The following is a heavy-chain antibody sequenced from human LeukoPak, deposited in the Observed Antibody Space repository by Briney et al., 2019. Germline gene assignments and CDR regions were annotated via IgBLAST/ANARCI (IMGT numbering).Heavy chain of an antibody. CDR1: GGSFSGYY. Sequence: SETLSLTCAVYGGSFSGYYWSWIRQPPGKGLEWIGEINHSGSTNYNPSLKSRVTISVDTSKNQFSLKLSSVTAPDTAVYYCASLLWFGELLNNDAFDIWGQGTMVTVSS. CDR2: INHSGST. D-gene: IGHD3-10*01. CDR3: ASLLWFGELLNNDAFDI. J-gene: IGHJ3*02. V-gene: IGHV4-34*01.